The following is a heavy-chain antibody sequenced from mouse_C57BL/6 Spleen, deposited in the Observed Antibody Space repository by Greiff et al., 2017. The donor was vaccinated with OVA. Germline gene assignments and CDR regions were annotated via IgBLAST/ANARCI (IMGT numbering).Heavy chain of an antibody. CDR3: ASGYDGYDAAY. Sequence: EVQLQQSGPGLVKPSQSLSLTCSVTGYSITSGYYWNWIRQFPGNKLECMGYISYDGSNNYNQSLKNRISITRDTSKNQFFLKLNSVTTEDTATDYCASGYDGYDAAYWGQGTLVTVSA. V-gene: IGHV3-6*01. CDR1: GYSITSGYY. CDR2: ISYDGSN. J-gene: IGHJ3*01. D-gene: IGHD2-3*01.